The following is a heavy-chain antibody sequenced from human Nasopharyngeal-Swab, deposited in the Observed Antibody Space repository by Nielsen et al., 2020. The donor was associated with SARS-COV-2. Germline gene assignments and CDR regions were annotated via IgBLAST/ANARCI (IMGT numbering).Heavy chain of an antibody. CDR3: ARGHRGRYFDWLFFDS. Sequence: GESLKISCAASGFTFSTYAMTWVRQAPGKGLEWVSTIDAGGGNTWYADSVKGRFTISRDNAKNSLYLQMNSLRAEDTAVYYCARGHRGRYFDWLFFDSWGQGTLVTVSS. D-gene: IGHD3-9*01. V-gene: IGHV3-23*01. CDR2: IDAGGGNT. CDR1: GFTFSTYA. J-gene: IGHJ4*02.